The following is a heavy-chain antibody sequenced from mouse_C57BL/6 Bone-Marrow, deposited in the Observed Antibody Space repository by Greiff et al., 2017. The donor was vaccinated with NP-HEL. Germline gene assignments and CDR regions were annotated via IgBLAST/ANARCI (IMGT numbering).Heavy chain of an antibody. CDR2: IYPRSGNT. CDR1: GYTFTSYG. D-gene: IGHD1-1*01. V-gene: IGHV1-81*01. J-gene: IGHJ4*01. Sequence: QVQLQQSGAELARPGASVKLSCKASGYTFTSYGISWVKQRTGQGLEWIGEIYPRSGNTYYNEKFKGKATLTAAKSSSTAYMELRSLTSEDSAVYFCARERDYGSSYPCWYAMDYWGQGTSVTVSS. CDR3: ARERDYGSSYPCWYAMDY.